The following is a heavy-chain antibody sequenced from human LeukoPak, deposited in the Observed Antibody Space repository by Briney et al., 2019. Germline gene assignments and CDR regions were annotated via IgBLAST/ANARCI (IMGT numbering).Heavy chain of an antibody. D-gene: IGHD3-16*02. J-gene: IGHJ4*02. CDR2: IIPILGIA. V-gene: IGHV1-69*04. Sequence: SVKVSCKASGGTFSSYAISWVRQAPGQGLEWMGRIIPILGIANYAQKFQGRVTITADKSTSTAYMELSSLRSEDTAVYYCAXXXXXXXVXGSYRYRWQNWGQGTLVAVSS. CDR1: GGTFSSYA. CDR3: AXXXXXXXVXGSYRYRWQN.